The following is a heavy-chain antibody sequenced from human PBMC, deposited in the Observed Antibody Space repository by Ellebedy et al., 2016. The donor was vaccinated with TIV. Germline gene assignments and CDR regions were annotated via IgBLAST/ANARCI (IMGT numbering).Heavy chain of an antibody. V-gene: IGHV3-74*01. CDR2: ISPDGTYV. CDR3: AKKSSRSYFDY. CDR1: GFTFSNYW. D-gene: IGHD3-16*02. J-gene: IGHJ4*02. Sequence: PGGSLRLSCATSGFTFSNYWMYWVRQGPGKGLVWVSRISPDGTYVNDADSVKGRFTISRDNAKSTLYLQMTGLRVEDTAFYYCAKKSSRSYFDYWGRGALVTVSS.